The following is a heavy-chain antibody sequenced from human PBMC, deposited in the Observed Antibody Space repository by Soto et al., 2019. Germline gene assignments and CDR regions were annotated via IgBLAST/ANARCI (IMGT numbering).Heavy chain of an antibody. CDR2: ISYSGST. D-gene: IGHD2-2*01. V-gene: IGHV4-59*11. Sequence: SESMSLTCTVDGRSISRHYWTWLRQSPGKGLEWIGYISYSGSTYYNPSLKSRVSISADTSKNQFSLRMNSMIASDTAVYYCARADPAASVGYWGQGTLVPVSS. J-gene: IGHJ4*02. CDR1: GRSISRHY. CDR3: ARADPAASVGY.